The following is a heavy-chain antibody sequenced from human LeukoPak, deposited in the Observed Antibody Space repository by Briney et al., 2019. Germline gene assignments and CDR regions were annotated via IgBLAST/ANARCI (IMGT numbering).Heavy chain of an antibody. CDR1: GFTFDDYA. D-gene: IGHD3-22*01. CDR3: AKASGYYYDSRGYFDY. Sequence: PGGSLRLSCAASGFTFDDYAMHWVRQAAGKGLEWVSGISWNSGIIGYADSVKGRFTISRDNTKNSLYLQMNSLRAEDTALYYCAKASGYYYDSRGYFDYWGQGTLVTVSS. V-gene: IGHV3-9*01. J-gene: IGHJ4*02. CDR2: ISWNSGII.